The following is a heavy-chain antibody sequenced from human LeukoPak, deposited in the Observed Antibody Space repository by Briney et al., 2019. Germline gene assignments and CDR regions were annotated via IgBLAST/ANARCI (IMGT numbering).Heavy chain of an antibody. Sequence: PSETLSLTCAAYGGSFSGYCWSWIRQPPGKGLEWIGKINHSGSTNYKQSLKGLVTRSVDTSKSQFSMKLSSVTAADTGVYYGARSAIDGSGVSDYWGQGTLVSVSS. CDR1: GGSFSGYC. J-gene: IGHJ4*02. CDR2: INHSGST. V-gene: IGHV4-34*01. CDR3: ARSAIDGSGVSDY. D-gene: IGHD3-10*01.